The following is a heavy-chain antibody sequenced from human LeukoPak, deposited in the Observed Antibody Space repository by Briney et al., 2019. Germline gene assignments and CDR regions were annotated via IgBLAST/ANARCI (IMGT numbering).Heavy chain of an antibody. D-gene: IGHD3-10*01. CDR1: GASITSYY. CDR2: IYHTGSA. J-gene: IGHJ4*02. V-gene: IGHV4-59*01. Sequence: SETLSLTCTVSGASITSYYWSWIRQPPGKGLEWIGYIYHTGSANYNPSLKSRVSMSLDTSKNQFSLKLTSVIAADTAVYYCAREIRESAWFYFDYWGQGTLVTVSS. CDR3: AREIRESAWFYFDY.